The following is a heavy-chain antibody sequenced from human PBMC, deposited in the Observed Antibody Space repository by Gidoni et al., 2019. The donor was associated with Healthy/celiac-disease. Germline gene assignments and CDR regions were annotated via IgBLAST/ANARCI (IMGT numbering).Heavy chain of an antibody. V-gene: IGHV3-49*03. D-gene: IGHD6-13*01. CDR1: GFTFGAYA. CDR3: TRDGRVYSSSWGYYYYGMDV. J-gene: IGHJ6*02. CDR2: IRSKAYGGTT. Sequence: EVQLVESGGGLVQPGRSLSLSCTASGFTFGAYALSWFRQAPGKGLEWVGFIRSKAYGGTTEYAASVKGRFTISRDDSKSIAYLQMNSLKTEDTAVYYCTRDGRVYSSSWGYYYYGMDVWGQGTTVTVSS.